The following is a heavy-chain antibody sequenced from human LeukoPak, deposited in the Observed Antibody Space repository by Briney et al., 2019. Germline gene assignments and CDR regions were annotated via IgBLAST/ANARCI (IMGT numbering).Heavy chain of an antibody. CDR3: AKDARELLTYYYYMDV. CDR1: GFTFSSYG. CDR2: IRYDGSNK. D-gene: IGHD1-26*01. V-gene: IGHV3-30*02. Sequence: PGGSLRLSCAASGFTFSSYGMHWVRQAPGKGLEWVAFIRYDGSNKYYADSVKGRFTISRDNSKNTLYLQMNSLRAEDTAVYYCAKDARELLTYYYYMDVWGKGTTVTIS. J-gene: IGHJ6*03.